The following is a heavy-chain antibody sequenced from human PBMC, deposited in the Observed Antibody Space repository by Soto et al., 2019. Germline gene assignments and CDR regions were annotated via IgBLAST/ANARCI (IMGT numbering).Heavy chain of an antibody. CDR2: ISGSGGST. Sequence: GGSLRLSCAASGFTFSSYAMSWVRQAPGKGLEWVSAISGSGGSTYYADSVKGRFTISRDNSKNTLYLQMNSLRAEDTAVYYCAKDLSNSSSWYAELDYWGQGTLVTVSS. J-gene: IGHJ4*02. CDR3: AKDLSNSSSWYAELDY. CDR1: GFTFSSYA. D-gene: IGHD6-13*01. V-gene: IGHV3-23*01.